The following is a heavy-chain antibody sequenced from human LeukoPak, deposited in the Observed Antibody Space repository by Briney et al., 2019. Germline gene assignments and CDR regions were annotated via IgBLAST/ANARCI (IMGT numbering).Heavy chain of an antibody. CDR1: GFTVSSNY. CDR3: ARAGSSSWPHYFDY. CDR2: IYSGGST. Sequence: HPGGSLRLSCAASGFTVSSNYMSWVRQAPGKGLEWVSVIYSGGSTYYADSVKGRFTISRHNSKNTLYLQMNSLRAEDTAVYYCARAGSSSWPHYFDYWGQGTLVTVSA. V-gene: IGHV3-53*04. D-gene: IGHD6-13*01. J-gene: IGHJ4*02.